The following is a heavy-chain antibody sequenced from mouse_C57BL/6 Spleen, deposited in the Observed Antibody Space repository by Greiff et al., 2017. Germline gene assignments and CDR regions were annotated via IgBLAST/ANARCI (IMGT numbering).Heavy chain of an antibody. V-gene: IGHV1-50*01. CDR3: ARWRSYYSNYDYAMDY. CDR2: IDPSDSYT. J-gene: IGHJ4*01. CDR1: GYTFTSYW. D-gene: IGHD2-5*01. Sequence: QVQLQQPGAELVKPGASVKLSCKASGYTFTSYWMQWVKQRPGQGLEWIGEIDPSDSYTNYNQKFKGKATLTVDPSSRTAYMQHSSLTSEDSAVYYCARWRSYYSNYDYAMDYWGQGTSVTVSS.